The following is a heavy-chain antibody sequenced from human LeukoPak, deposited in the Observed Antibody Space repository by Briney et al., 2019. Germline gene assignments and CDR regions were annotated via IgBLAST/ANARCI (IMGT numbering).Heavy chain of an antibody. CDR3: ARGPYDSSGYYYPNDAFDI. Sequence: SETLSLTCTVSGGSISSYYWSWIRQPPGKGLEWIGYIYYSGSTNYNPSLKSRVTISVDTSKNQFSLKLSSVTAADTAVYYCARGPYDSSGYYYPNDAFDIWGQGTMVTVSS. CDR1: GGSISSYY. CDR2: IYYSGST. V-gene: IGHV4-59*01. D-gene: IGHD3-22*01. J-gene: IGHJ3*02.